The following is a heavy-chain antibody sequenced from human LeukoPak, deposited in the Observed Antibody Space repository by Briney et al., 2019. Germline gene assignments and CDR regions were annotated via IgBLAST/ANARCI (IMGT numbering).Heavy chain of an antibody. V-gene: IGHV3-21*01. CDR1: GFTFSSYS. Sequence: GGSLRLSCAASGFTFSSYSMNWVRQAPGKGLEWVSSICSSSSYIYYADSVKGRFTISRDNAKNSLYLQMNSLRAEDTAVYYCARNGCSSTSCYYYYYYYYMDVWGKGTTVTVSS. J-gene: IGHJ6*03. CDR3: ARNGCSSTSCYYYYYYYYMDV. CDR2: ICSSSSYI. D-gene: IGHD2-2*01.